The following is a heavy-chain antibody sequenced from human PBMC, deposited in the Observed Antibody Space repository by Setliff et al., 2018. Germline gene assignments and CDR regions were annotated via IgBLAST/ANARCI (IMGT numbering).Heavy chain of an antibody. CDR1: GGTFSSYA. V-gene: IGHV1-69*13. J-gene: IGHJ6*02. Sequence: GASVKVSCKASGGTFSSYAISWVRQAPGQGLEWMGGIIPMFGTANYAQKFQGRVTITADESTSTAYMELSSLRSEDTAVYYCARGLGYCTNGVCYTGWYYYYGMDVWGQGTTVTVSS. D-gene: IGHD2-8*01. CDR2: IIPMFGTA. CDR3: ARGLGYCTNGVCYTGWYYYYGMDV.